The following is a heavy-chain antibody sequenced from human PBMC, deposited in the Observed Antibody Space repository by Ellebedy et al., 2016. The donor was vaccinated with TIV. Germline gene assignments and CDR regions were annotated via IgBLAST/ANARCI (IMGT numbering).Heavy chain of an antibody. CDR3: ARNSRDDFDI. J-gene: IGHJ3*02. CDR2: IDWDDDT. Sequence: SGPTLVKPTQTLSLTCTLSGLSVSSNGMRVNSILQPPGKALECLARIDWDDDTFYSTSLKTRLTISKDTSKNQVVLTITDMDPVDTATYYCARNSRDDFDIWGQGTRVTVSS. V-gene: IGHV2-70*04. CDR1: GLSVSSNGMR.